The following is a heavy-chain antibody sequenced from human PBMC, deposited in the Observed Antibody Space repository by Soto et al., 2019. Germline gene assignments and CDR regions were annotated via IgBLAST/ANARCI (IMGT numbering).Heavy chain of an antibody. V-gene: IGHV5-10-1*01. Sequence: GESLKLSCKGSGYSFTSYWISWVRQMPGKGLEWMGRIDPSDSYTNYSPSFQGHVTISADKSISTAYLQWSSLKASDTAMYYCARQDCSGGSCYHRLAFDIWGQGTMVTVSS. CDR3: ARQDCSGGSCYHRLAFDI. D-gene: IGHD2-15*01. CDR1: GYSFTSYW. CDR2: IDPSDSYT. J-gene: IGHJ3*02.